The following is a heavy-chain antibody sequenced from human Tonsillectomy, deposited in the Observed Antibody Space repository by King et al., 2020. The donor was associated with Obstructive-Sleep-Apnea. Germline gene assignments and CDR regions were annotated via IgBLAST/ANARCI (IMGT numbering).Heavy chain of an antibody. D-gene: IGHD3-3*01. Sequence: VQLVESGGGVVQPGRSLRLSCAASGFTFSSYGIHWVRQAPGKGLEWVAVISYDGSNKYYADSVKGRFTISRDNSKNTLYLQMNSLRAEDTAVYYCAKDAYDFWSSYSFDYWGQGTLLTVSS. V-gene: IGHV3-30*18. CDR3: AKDAYDFWSSYSFDY. CDR1: GFTFSSYG. CDR2: ISYDGSNK. J-gene: IGHJ4*02.